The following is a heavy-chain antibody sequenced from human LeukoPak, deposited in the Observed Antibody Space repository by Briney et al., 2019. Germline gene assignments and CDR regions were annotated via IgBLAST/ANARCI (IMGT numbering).Heavy chain of an antibody. D-gene: IGHD3-10*01. CDR2: IYYSGST. V-gene: IGHV4-30-4*01. CDR3: ARSPVLLWFGGFDY. Sequence: SETLSLTCTVSGGSISSGDYYWRWIRQPPGKGLKWIGYIYYSGSTYYNPSLKSRVTISVDTSKNQFSLKLSSVTAADTAVYYCARSPVLLWFGGFDYWGQGTLVTVSS. J-gene: IGHJ4*02. CDR1: GGSISSGDYY.